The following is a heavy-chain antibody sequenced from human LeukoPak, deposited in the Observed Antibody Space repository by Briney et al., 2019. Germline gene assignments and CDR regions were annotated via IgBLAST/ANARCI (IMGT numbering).Heavy chain of an antibody. D-gene: IGHD5-18*01. CDR1: GGSISSYY. CDR2: IYYSGST. Sequence: PSETLSLTCTVSGGSISSYYWSWIRQPPRKGLEWIGYIYYSGSTNYNPSLKSRVTISVDTSKNQFSLKLSSVTAADTAVYYCARSYVDTAMPADYWGQGTLVTVSS. V-gene: IGHV4-59*01. J-gene: IGHJ4*02. CDR3: ARSYVDTAMPADY.